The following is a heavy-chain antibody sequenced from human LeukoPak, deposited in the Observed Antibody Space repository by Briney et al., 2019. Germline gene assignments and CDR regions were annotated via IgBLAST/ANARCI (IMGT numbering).Heavy chain of an antibody. CDR1: GFTFSNYN. Sequence: QTGGSLRLSCAASGFTFSNYNMNWVHQAPGMGLEWVSYISSSSNTIYYADSVKGRFTISRDNAKNSLYLQMNSLRDEDTAVYYCARRYSSSWTFDYWGQGTLVTVSS. V-gene: IGHV3-48*02. J-gene: IGHJ4*02. D-gene: IGHD6-13*01. CDR2: ISSSSNTI. CDR3: ARRYSSSWTFDY.